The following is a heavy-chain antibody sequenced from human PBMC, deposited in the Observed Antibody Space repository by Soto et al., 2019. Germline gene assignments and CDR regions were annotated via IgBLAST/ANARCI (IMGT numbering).Heavy chain of an antibody. J-gene: IGHJ5*02. CDR1: GGSIGSYH. Sequence: LSLTCTVSGGSIGSYHWSWVRQPPGKGLEWIASAYYTGTTNYNPSLGSRVTISIDAPENQISLKLTSVTAADTAFYYCARDTVLTGMFDLWGQGTLVTVSS. CDR2: AYYTGTT. V-gene: IGHV4-59*01. CDR3: ARDTVLTGMFDL. D-gene: IGHD4-17*01.